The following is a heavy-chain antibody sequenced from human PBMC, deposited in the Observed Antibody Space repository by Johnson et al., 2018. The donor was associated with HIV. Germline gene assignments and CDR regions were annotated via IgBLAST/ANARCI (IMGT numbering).Heavy chain of an antibody. CDR1: GFTFSSYD. V-gene: IGHV3-30-3*01. CDR2: ISYDGSNK. CDR3: EKDSCRRYPHAFDI. D-gene: IGHD1-1*01. Sequence: QMQLVESGGGVVQPGRTLRLSCAASGFTFSSYDMHWVRQAPGKGLEWVAVISYDGSNKYYADSVKGRFTISRDNSKNTLYLQMNSLSSEETAEYYCEKDSCRRYPHAFDICGQGTMVTVSS. J-gene: IGHJ3*02.